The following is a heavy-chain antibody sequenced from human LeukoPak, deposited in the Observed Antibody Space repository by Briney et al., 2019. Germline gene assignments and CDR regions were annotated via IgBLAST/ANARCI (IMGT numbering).Heavy chain of an antibody. CDR1: GGTFSSYA. D-gene: IGHD4-11*01. CDR2: IIPIFGTA. J-gene: IGHJ4*02. CDR3: ARGRLQLYFDY. V-gene: IGHV1-69*05. Sequence: ASVRVSCKASGGTFSSYAISWVRQAPGQGLEWMGGIIPIFGTANYAQKFQGRVTITTDESTSTAYMELSSLRSEDTAVYYCARGRLQLYFDYWGQGTLVTVSS.